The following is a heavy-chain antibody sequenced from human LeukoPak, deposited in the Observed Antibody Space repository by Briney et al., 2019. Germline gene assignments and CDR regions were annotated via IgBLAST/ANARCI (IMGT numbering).Heavy chain of an antibody. J-gene: IGHJ3*02. CDR1: GYTFTTYY. CDR3: ARLSQQTFDI. Sequence: ASEKVSCKASGYTFTTYYMHWVRQAPGQGLEWMGIIDPSGGSTSYAQKFQGRVTMTRDTSTSTVYMEVSSLRSDDTAVYYCARLSQQTFDIWGQGTLVTVSS. V-gene: IGHV1-46*01. CDR2: IDPSGGST.